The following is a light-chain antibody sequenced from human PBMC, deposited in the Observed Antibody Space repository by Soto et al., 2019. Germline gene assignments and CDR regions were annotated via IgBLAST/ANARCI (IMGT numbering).Light chain of an antibody. CDR1: QSVSSN. V-gene: IGKV3-15*01. CDR3: QQYNNWPPLA. Sequence: EIVMTQSPATLSVSPGERATLSCRASQSVSSNLAWYQQKPGQDPRLLIYGASTWATGIPARFSCSGSGTEFTLTISSLQSEEFAVYYWQQYNNWPPLAFGQGTKVEIK. CDR2: GAS. J-gene: IGKJ1*01.